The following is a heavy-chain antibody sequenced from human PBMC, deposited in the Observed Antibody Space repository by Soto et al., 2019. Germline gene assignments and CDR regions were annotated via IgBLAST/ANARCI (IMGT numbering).Heavy chain of an antibody. V-gene: IGHV3-11*01. CDR3: ARVLYGSGTNWFDP. D-gene: IGHD3-10*01. J-gene: IGHJ5*02. CDR2: ISISGTSV. CDR1: GFTFSDYY. Sequence: QVQLVESGGGLVKPGGSLRLSCTVSGFTFSDYYMGWIRQAPGEGLEYMSYISISGTSVYYADSVKRRFTISRDNTRNSLYLQMNSLSAEDTAMYYCARVLYGSGTNWFDPWGQGALVTVSS.